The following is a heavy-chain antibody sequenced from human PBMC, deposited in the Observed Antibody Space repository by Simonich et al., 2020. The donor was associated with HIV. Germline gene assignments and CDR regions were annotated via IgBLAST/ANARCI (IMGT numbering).Heavy chain of an antibody. CDR1: GFTFDDYA. D-gene: IGHD2-2*01. J-gene: IGHJ4*02. Sequence: EVQLVESGGGLVQPGRSLRLSCAASGFTFDDYAMHWVRQAQGKGLGWVSGISWNSGSIGYADSVKGRFTISRDNAKNSLYLQMNSLRAEDTAVYYCAKWGDTSHGFGYWGQGTLVTVSS. CDR3: AKWGDTSHGFGY. CDR2: ISWNSGSI. V-gene: IGHV3-9*01.